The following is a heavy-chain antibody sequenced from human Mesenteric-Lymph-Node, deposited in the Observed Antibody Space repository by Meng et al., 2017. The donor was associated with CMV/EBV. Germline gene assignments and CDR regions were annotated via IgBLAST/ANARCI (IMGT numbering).Heavy chain of an antibody. D-gene: IGHD6-19*01. CDR2: IYHSGSS. J-gene: IGHJ4*02. V-gene: IGHV4-4*01. CDR1: GGSVSSSNG. Sequence: ADSGGSVSSSNGWRWVREPTGKGLEWSGEIYHSGSSNYNTSRKSRETISVDKSKNQFALKLSSVTAAETAVYCCARAGFSGWYYFDYWGQGTLVTVSS. CDR3: ARAGFSGWYYFDY.